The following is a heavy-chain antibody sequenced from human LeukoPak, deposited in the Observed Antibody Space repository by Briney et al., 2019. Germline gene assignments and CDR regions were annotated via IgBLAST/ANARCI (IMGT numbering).Heavy chain of an antibody. J-gene: IGHJ6*03. D-gene: IGHD6-13*01. CDR2: IYYSGST. Sequence: SETLSLTCTVSGGSISSYYWSWIRQPPGKGLEWIGYIYYSGSTNYNPSLKSRVTISVDTSKNQFSLKLSSVTAADTAAYYCARDQRQQLVRNYYYYYMDVWGKGTTVTVSS. CDR3: ARDQRQQLVRNYYYYYMDV. CDR1: GGSISSYY. V-gene: IGHV4-59*01.